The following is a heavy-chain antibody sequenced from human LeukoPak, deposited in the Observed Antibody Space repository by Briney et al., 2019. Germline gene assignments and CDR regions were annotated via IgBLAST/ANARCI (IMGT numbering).Heavy chain of an antibody. CDR1: GFTFSSYS. Sequence: AGGSLRLSCAASGFTFSSYSMNWVRQAPGKGLEWVSYISSSGSTIYYADSVKGRFTISRDNAKNSLYLQMNSLRAEDTAVYYCARVLHSSGYYYVLYYYYMDVWGKGTTVTVSS. CDR3: ARVLHSSGYYYVLYYYYMDV. J-gene: IGHJ6*03. CDR2: ISSSGSTI. V-gene: IGHV3-48*01. D-gene: IGHD3-22*01.